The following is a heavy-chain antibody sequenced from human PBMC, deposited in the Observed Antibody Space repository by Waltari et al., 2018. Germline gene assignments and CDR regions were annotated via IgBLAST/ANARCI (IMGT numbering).Heavy chain of an antibody. CDR1: GGSISSSSYY. J-gene: IGHJ4*02. Sequence: QLQLQESGPGLVKPSETLSLTCTVSGGSISSSSYYWGWIRQPPGKGLEWIGSIYYSGSTYYNPSLKIRVTISVDTSKNQFSLKLSSVTAADTAVYYCARHDLMGYDSSGYPDYWGQGTLVTVSS. CDR2: IYYSGST. CDR3: ARHDLMGYDSSGYPDY. V-gene: IGHV4-39*01. D-gene: IGHD3-22*01.